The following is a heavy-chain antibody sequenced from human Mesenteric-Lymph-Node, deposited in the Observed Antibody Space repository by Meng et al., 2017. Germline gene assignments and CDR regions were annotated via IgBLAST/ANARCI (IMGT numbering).Heavy chain of an antibody. CDR2: INHSGST. CDR3: ARHEHYFDF. V-gene: IGHV4-34*01. CDR1: GGSFSGYY. J-gene: IGHJ4*02. Sequence: QVHLQQWGAGLLKPSETLSLTCAVCGGSFSGYYWSWIRQPPGKGLEWIGEINHSGSTNYNPSLKSRVTISLDNLKNHLSLKLSSVTAADTAMYYRARHEHYFDFWGQGTLVTVSS.